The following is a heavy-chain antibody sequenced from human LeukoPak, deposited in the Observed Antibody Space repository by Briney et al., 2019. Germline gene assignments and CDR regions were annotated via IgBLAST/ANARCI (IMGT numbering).Heavy chain of an antibody. J-gene: IGHJ6*02. CDR3: ARDRRDIVATITYYYGMDV. D-gene: IGHD5-12*01. CDR1: GGTFSSYA. Sequence: ASVKVSCKASGGTFSSYAITWVRQAPGQGLEWMGRIIPISGIANYAQKFQGRVTITADKPTTTAYMELSSLRSEDTAVYYCARDRRDIVATITYYYGMDVWGQGTTVTVSS. V-gene: IGHV1-69*04. CDR2: IIPISGIA.